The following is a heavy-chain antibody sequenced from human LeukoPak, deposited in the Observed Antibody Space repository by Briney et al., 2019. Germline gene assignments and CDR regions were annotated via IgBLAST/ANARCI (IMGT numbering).Heavy chain of an antibody. CDR1: GFTFSSYW. CDR2: IRYDGSNK. J-gene: IGHJ4*02. Sequence: PGGSLRLSCAASGFTFSSYWMSWVRQAPGKGLEWVAFIRYDGSNKYYADSVKGRFTISRDNSKNTLYLQMNSLRAEDTAVYYCARAGGGYGYFDYWGQGTLVTVSS. V-gene: IGHV3-30*02. CDR3: ARAGGGYGYFDY. D-gene: IGHD3-22*01.